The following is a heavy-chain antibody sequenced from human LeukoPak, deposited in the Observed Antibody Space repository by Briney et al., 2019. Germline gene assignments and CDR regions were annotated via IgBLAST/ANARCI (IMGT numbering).Heavy chain of an antibody. J-gene: IGHJ4*02. CDR2: ITSAGNFI. CDR1: GFTFSTYT. D-gene: IGHD3-22*01. CDR3: ATFYYDSSGYGGYYFDY. Sequence: PGGSLRLSCAASGFTFSTYTMIWVRQAPGKGLEWVSSITSAGNFIYYADSLRGRFTVSRDNAKNSLYLQMNSLRAEDTAVYYCATFYYDSSGYGGYYFDYWGQGTLVTVSS. V-gene: IGHV3-21*01.